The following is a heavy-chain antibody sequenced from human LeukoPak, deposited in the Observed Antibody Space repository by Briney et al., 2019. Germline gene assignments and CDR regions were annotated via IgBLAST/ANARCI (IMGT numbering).Heavy chain of an antibody. V-gene: IGHV3-23*01. D-gene: IGHD3-9*01. CDR2: ISGSGDTT. Sequence: GGSLRLSCAASGFTFSSYAMSWVRQVPGKGLEWVSAISGSGDTTYYADSVEGRLTISRDNSKNTLYLQMNSLRAEDTAIYYCAKEGPAYDILTGHYYYYSMDVWGKGTTVTVSS. J-gene: IGHJ6*04. CDR3: AKEGPAYDILTGHYYYYSMDV. CDR1: GFTFSSYA.